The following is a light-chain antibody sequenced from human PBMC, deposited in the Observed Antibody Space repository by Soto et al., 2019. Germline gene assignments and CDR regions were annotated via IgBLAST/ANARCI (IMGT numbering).Light chain of an antibody. CDR1: QSVSSSY. J-gene: IGKJ2*01. V-gene: IGKV3-20*01. CDR3: QHYDGAPYT. Sequence: EIVLTQSPGTLSLSPGERATLSCRASQSVSSSYLAWYQQKPGQAPRLLIYGASSRATGIPDRFSGSGSGTDFTLTISRLEPEDFAVYYCQHYDGAPYTFGQGTRLEI. CDR2: GAS.